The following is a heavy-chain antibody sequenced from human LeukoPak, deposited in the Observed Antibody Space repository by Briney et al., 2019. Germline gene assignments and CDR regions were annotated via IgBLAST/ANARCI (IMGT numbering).Heavy chain of an antibody. D-gene: IGHD2-15*01. CDR3: ARTYCSGGSCHFDY. CDR1: GGSIRSYY. CDR2: IFYSGTT. J-gene: IGHJ4*02. V-gene: IGHV4-59*08. Sequence: SETLSLTCTVSGGSIRSYYWSWIRQPPGKGLEWVGYIFYSGTTDSNPSLKSRVTISVDTSKNQFSQKLSSVTAADTAVYYCARTYCSGGSCHFDYWGQGTLVTVSS.